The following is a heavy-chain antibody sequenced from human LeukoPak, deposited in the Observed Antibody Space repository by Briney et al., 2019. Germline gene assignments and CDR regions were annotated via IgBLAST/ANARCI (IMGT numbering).Heavy chain of an antibody. CDR1: GYTFTGYY. J-gene: IGHJ3*02. CDR2: IIPILGIA. D-gene: IGHD4-23*01. V-gene: IGHV1-69*02. CDR3: ARQTVVTLSAFDI. Sequence: SVKVSCKASGYTFTGYYMHWVRQAPGQRLEWMGRIIPILGIANYAQKFQGRVTITADKSTSTAYMELSSLRSEDTAVYYCARQTVVTLSAFDIWGQGTMVTVSS.